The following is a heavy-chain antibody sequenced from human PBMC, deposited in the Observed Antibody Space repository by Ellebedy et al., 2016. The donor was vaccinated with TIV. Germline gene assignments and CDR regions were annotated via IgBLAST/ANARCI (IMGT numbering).Heavy chain of an antibody. V-gene: IGHV3-7*04. CDR1: GFTFSSYW. Sequence: GESLKISCAASGFTFSSYWMSWVRQAPGKGLEWVANIKQDGSEKYYVDSVKGRFTISRDNAKNSLYLQMNSLRAEDTAVYYCARDNTVVTPYFDYWGQGTLVTVSS. CDR2: IKQDGSEK. CDR3: ARDNTVVTPYFDY. D-gene: IGHD4-23*01. J-gene: IGHJ4*02.